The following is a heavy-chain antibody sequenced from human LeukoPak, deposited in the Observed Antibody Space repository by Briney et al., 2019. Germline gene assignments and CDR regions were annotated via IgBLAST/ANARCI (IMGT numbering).Heavy chain of an antibody. CDR3: ATDGAVAGTAYPEY. V-gene: IGHV1-2*02. CDR2: INPNSGGT. D-gene: IGHD6-19*01. CDR1: GYTFTGYY. Sequence: ASVEVSCKASGYTFTGYYIHWVRQAPGQGLEWMGWINPNSGGTKYAQKFQGRVTMTRDTSISTAYMELSSLTSDDTALYYCATDGAVAGTAYPEYWGQGTLVTVSS. J-gene: IGHJ4*02.